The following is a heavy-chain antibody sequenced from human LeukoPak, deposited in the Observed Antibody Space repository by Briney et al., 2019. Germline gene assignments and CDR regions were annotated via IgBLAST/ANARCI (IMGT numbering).Heavy chain of an antibody. V-gene: IGHV1-2*02. CDR2: INPNSGGK. J-gene: IGHJ2*01. Sequence: GASVKVSCKASGYTFTSYGISWVRQAPGQGLEWMGWINPNSGGKNYAQKFQGRVTMTRDTSISTAYMELSRLRSDDTAVYYCARDPVGPTDWYFDLWGRGTLVTVSS. D-gene: IGHD2-2*01. CDR3: ARDPVGPTDWYFDL. CDR1: GYTFTSYG.